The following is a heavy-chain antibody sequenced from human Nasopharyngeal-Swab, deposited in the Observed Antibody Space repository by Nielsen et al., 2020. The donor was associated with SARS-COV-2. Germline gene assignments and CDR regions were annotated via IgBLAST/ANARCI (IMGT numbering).Heavy chain of an antibody. D-gene: IGHD3-10*01. V-gene: IGHV4-59*12. CDR2: IHSSGST. J-gene: IGHJ4*02. CDR3: ARGTPMVRGAPFDY. Sequence: SETLSLTCTVSGGTVSGGSISSYYWSWIRQPPGKGLEWIGYIHSSGSTKYNPSLKSRVTISVDTSKNQFSLKLSSVTAADTAVYYCARGTPMVRGAPFDYWGQGTLVTVSS. CDR1: VSGGTVSGGSISSYY.